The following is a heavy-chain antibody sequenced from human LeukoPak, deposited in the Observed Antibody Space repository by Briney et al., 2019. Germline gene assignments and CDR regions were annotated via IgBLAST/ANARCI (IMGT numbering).Heavy chain of an antibody. CDR1: GFTFSSSA. J-gene: IGHJ4*02. Sequence: GGSLRLSCEASGFTFSSSAMSWVRQVPGKGLEWVSGISASGGSTNYADSVRGRFTISRDNSKNTLYVQMNSLRDEDTALYYCAKARGYTAMVHFDYWGQGTLVTVSS. D-gene: IGHD5-18*01. CDR2: ISASGGST. V-gene: IGHV3-23*01. CDR3: AKARGYTAMVHFDY.